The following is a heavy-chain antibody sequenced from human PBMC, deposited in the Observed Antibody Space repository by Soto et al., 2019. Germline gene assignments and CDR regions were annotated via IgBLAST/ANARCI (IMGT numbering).Heavy chain of an antibody. J-gene: IGHJ4*02. CDR3: ARTPLGEYQFDY. CDR1: GGSISSGGYS. D-gene: IGHD3-16*01. Sequence: PSETLSLTCAVSGGSISSGGYSWSWIRQPPGKGLEWIGYIYHSGSTYYNPSLKSRVTISVDRSKNQFSLTLSSVTAADTAVYYCARTPLGEYQFDYWGQGTLVTVSS. V-gene: IGHV4-30-2*01. CDR2: IYHSGST.